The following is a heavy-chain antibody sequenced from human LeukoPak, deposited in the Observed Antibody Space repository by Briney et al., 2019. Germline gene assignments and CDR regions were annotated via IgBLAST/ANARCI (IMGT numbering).Heavy chain of an antibody. CDR3: ARTATEQLWLLNPFDY. CDR1: GFTFSSYS. D-gene: IGHD5-18*01. V-gene: IGHV3-48*01. Sequence: TGGSLRLSCAASGFTFSSYSMNWVRQAPGKGLEWVSYISSSSSTIYYADSVKGRFTISRDNAKNSLYLQMNSLRAEDTAVYYCARTATEQLWLLNPFDYWGQGTLVTVSS. CDR2: ISSSSSTI. J-gene: IGHJ4*02.